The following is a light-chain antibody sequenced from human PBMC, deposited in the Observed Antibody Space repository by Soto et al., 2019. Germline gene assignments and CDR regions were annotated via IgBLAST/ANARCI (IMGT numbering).Light chain of an antibody. V-gene: IGKV3-15*01. Sequence: EVMLTQSPACLSVSPGERATLSCRASQSVSTNLAWYQQQPGQPPRLLIYGASTRGTGVPARFSGSGSGTDFTFTISSLQPEDIATYYCQQYSHLITFGQGTRLEIK. CDR1: QSVSTN. CDR3: QQYSHLIT. J-gene: IGKJ5*01. CDR2: GAS.